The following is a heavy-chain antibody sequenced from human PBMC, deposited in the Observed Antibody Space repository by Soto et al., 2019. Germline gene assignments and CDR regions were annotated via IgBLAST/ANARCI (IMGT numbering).Heavy chain of an antibody. V-gene: IGHV4-34*01. CDR1: GGSLSGYY. J-gene: IGHJ4*02. Sequence: QVQLQQWGAGLLKPSETLSLTCAVYGGSLSGYYWSWIRQPPGKALEWIGEFNHSGDTNYNPSLKSRVTISVDTSKNQLFLNLSSVSAAGTAMYYCARHDVRGRTIAGAAEFWGQGTLVTVSS. CDR3: ARHDVRGRTIAGAAEF. D-gene: IGHD1-26*01. CDR2: FNHSGDT.